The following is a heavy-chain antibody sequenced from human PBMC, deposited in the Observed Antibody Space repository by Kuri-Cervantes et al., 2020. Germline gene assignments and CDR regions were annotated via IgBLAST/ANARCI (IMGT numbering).Heavy chain of an antibody. Sequence: GESLKISCAASGFTFSSYWMSWVRQAPGKGLEWVAIISCDGSNKYYADSVKGRFTISRDNSKNTLYLQMNSLRAEDTAVYYCARANGIATNKNWFDPWGQGTLVTVSS. CDR2: ISCDGSNK. J-gene: IGHJ5*02. D-gene: IGHD6-13*01. CDR1: GFTFSSYW. CDR3: ARANGIATNKNWFDP. V-gene: IGHV3-30*03.